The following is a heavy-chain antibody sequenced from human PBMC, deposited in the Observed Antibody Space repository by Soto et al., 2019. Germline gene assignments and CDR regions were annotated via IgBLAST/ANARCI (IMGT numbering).Heavy chain of an antibody. Sequence: QVQLQEPGPGLVKLSETLSLTCTVSGGSISSYYWSWIRQPPGKGLEWIGYIYYRGSTNYNPSLKSRVTISVDTSKNQCSLKLSSVTAADTAVYYCARDTGRYSSSAAFDYWGQGTLVTVSS. CDR2: IYYRGST. J-gene: IGHJ4*02. CDR3: ARDTGRYSSSAAFDY. V-gene: IGHV4-59*01. CDR1: GGSISSYY. D-gene: IGHD6-6*01.